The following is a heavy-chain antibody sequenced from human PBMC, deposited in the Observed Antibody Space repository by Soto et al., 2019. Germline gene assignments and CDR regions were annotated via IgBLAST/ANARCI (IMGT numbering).Heavy chain of an antibody. D-gene: IGHD2-8*01. J-gene: IGHJ3*02. CDR3: ARGGYGCTNGVCYAFDI. CDR2: IYSGGST. Sequence: EVQLVESGGGLVQPGGSLRLSCAASGFTVSSNYMSWVRQAPGKGLEWVSVIYSGGSTYYADSVKGRFTISRHNSKNTLYLQMNSLRAEDTAVYYCARGGYGCTNGVCYAFDIWGQGTMVTVSS. CDR1: GFTVSSNY. V-gene: IGHV3-53*04.